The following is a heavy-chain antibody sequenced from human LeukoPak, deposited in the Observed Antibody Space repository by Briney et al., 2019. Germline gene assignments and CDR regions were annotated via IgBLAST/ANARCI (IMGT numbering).Heavy chain of an antibody. V-gene: IGHV1-24*01. J-gene: IGHJ4*02. CDR3: SFLDIYEGTGYYKGYFDY. CDR2: FDPEDGET. D-gene: IGHD3-22*01. CDR1: GHTLTEFS. Sequence: GASVKVSCKVSGHTLTEFSMHWVRQAPGKGLEWMGGFDPEDGETIYAQKFQGRVTMTEDTSTDTAYMELSSLRSEDTAVYYCSFLDIYEGTGYYKGYFDYWGQGTLVTVSS.